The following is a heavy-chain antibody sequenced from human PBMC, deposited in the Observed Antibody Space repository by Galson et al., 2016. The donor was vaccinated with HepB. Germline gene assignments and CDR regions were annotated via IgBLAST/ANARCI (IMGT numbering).Heavy chain of an antibody. CDR3: AIHPPYSSNYYRGAFDI. D-gene: IGHD1-26*01. Sequence: QSGAEVKKPGESLKISCKGSGYSFTSYWIAWVRQMPGKGLEWMGIFYPGDSDNRYSPSFQGQVTMSADKSISTAYLQWSSLEASDTAMYYCAIHPPYSSNYYRGAFDIWGQGTMVTVSS. CDR1: GYSFTSYW. J-gene: IGHJ3*02. CDR2: FYPGDSDN. V-gene: IGHV5-51*01.